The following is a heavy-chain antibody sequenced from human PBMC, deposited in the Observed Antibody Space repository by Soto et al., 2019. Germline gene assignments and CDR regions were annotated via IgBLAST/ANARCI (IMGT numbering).Heavy chain of an antibody. Sequence: EVQLVESGGGLVKPGGSLRLSCAASGFTFSSYSMNWVRQAPGKGLEWVSSITITSTYIYYADSVEGRFTISRDNAKNSLDLQMNSLRAEDTAVDYCARDSSGSYYFDYWGQGTLVTVSS. CDR1: GFTFSSYS. CDR2: ITITSTYI. J-gene: IGHJ4*02. V-gene: IGHV3-21*01. CDR3: ARDSSGSYYFDY. D-gene: IGHD3-22*01.